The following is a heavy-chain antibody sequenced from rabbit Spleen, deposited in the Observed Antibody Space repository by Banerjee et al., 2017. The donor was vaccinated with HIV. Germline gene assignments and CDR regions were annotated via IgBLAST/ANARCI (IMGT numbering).Heavy chain of an antibody. CDR1: GFSFSSSYW. J-gene: IGHJ4*01. D-gene: IGHD6-1*01. CDR3: ARGSDYLNYGYAL. V-gene: IGHV1S45*01. Sequence: QEQLEESGGDLVKPEGSLTLTCTASGFSFSSSYWMCWVRQAPGKGLEWIACIYAGGSGSTYYASWAKGRFTISKTSSTTVTLQVSSLTAADTATYFCARGSDYLNYGYALWGPGTLVTVS. CDR2: IYAGGSGST.